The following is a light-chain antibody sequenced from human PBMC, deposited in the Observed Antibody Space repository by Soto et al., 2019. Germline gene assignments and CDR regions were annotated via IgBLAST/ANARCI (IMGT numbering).Light chain of an antibody. CDR3: QQLNSYPLT. Sequence: IHLTLSPSSLSASVGHRVTIVCRASQGISSYLAWYQQKQGKAPKLLIYAASTLQSGVPSRFSGSGYGTDFTLTISSLQTEDFATYYCQQLNSYPLTFGGGTKVDIK. CDR2: AAS. J-gene: IGKJ4*01. V-gene: IGKV1-9*01. CDR1: QGISSY.